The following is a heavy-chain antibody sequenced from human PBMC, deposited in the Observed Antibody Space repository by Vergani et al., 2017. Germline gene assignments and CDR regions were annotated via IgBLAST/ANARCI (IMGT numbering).Heavy chain of an antibody. CDR3: AREGPYFYGLDL. Sequence: QEQLQESGPGLVRPSQTLSLTCTLSGGSISNPDYHCSWIRQTPGKGLEWIGLIDYSGSTSYNPSFRGRLAISVDTSKNHFSLNLASVTAADTAVYFCAREGPYFYGLDLWGQGTTVTVSS. V-gene: IGHV4-30-4*08. D-gene: IGHD2-21*01. CDR1: GGSISNPDYH. J-gene: IGHJ6*02. CDR2: IDYSGST.